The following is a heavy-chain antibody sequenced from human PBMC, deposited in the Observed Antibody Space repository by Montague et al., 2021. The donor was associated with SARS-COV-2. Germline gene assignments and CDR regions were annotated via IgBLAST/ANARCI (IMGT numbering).Heavy chain of an antibody. CDR3: ASERRYCSGGSCYSGWFDP. J-gene: IGHJ5*02. V-gene: IGHV4-38-2*02. D-gene: IGHD2-15*01. CDR2: IYHSGST. CDR1: GYSIISGYY. Sequence: SETLSLTCTVSGYSIISGYYWGWIRQPPGKGLEWIGSIYHSGSTSYNPSLKSRVTITVDTSKNQFSLKLSSVTAADTAVYYCASERRYCSGGSCYSGWFDPWGQGTLGTVAS.